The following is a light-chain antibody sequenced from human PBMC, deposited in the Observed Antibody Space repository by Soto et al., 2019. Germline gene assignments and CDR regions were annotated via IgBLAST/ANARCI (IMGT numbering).Light chain of an antibody. V-gene: IGKV1-39*01. CDR1: QSISSY. CDR2: AAS. J-gene: IGKJ1*01. CDR3: QQSYSTTGT. Sequence: DIQMTQSPSSLSASVGDRVTITCRASQSISSYLNWYQQKPGKAPKLLIYAASSLKSGVPSRFSGSVSGTDFTLTISSLQPEDFATYYCQQSYSTTGTFGQGTKVEIK.